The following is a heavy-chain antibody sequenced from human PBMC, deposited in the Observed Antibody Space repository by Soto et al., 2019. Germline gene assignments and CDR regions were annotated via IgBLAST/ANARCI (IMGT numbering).Heavy chain of an antibody. Sequence: QVQLVESGGGVVQPGRSLRLSCAASGFTLSSHAMHWVRQAPGKGLEWLSIISYDGVTTYYADSVKGRFTISRDNTKNTLYLQMNSLRTDDAAVYFCARHLASTVTTSDWFDPRGQGTLVSVSS. CDR2: ISYDGVTT. CDR3: ARHLASTVTTSDWFDP. D-gene: IGHD4-17*01. CDR1: GFTLSSHA. V-gene: IGHV3-30-3*01. J-gene: IGHJ5*02.